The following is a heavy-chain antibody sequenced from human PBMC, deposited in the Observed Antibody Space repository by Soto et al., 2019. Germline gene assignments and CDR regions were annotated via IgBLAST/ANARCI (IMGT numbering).Heavy chain of an antibody. CDR2: INPSAGST. CDR3: ARVSCSSSGCYGIYS. Sequence: ASVKVSSRASGYTFTSYYMHWVRQAPGQGLEWMGIINPSAGSTSYAQKFQGRVTMTRDTSTSTVYMELSSLRSEDTAVSYCARVSCSSSGCYGIYSWGQDTLVTIAS. J-gene: IGHJ1*01. D-gene: IGHD2-15*01. CDR1: GYTFTSYY. V-gene: IGHV1-46*01.